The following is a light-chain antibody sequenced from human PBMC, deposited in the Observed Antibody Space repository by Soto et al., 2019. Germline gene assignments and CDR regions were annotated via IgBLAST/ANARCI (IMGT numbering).Light chain of an antibody. CDR2: DVS. J-gene: IGLJ3*02. Sequence: QSVLTPPRSVSGSPGQSVTISCTGTSSDVGGYNYVSWYQQHPGKAPKLMIYDVSKRPSGVPDRFSGSKSGNTASLTISGLQAEDEADYYCCSYAGSYTWVFGGGTKLTVL. CDR1: SSDVGGYNY. CDR3: CSYAGSYTWV. V-gene: IGLV2-11*01.